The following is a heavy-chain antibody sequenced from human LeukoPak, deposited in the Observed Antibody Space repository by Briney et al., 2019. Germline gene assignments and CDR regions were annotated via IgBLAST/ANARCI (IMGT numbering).Heavy chain of an antibody. D-gene: IGHD3-22*01. CDR1: GGTFTSSD. J-gene: IGHJ4*02. CDR2: IIPIFGTA. V-gene: IGHV1-69*13. CDR3: GRVSYYEFDY. Sequence: ASVKVSCKASGGTFTSSDISWVRQVPGQGLEWMGGIIPIFGTANYAQKFQGRVTITADESTSTAYMELRSLRSEDTAVYYCGRVSYYEFDYWGQGTLVTVSS.